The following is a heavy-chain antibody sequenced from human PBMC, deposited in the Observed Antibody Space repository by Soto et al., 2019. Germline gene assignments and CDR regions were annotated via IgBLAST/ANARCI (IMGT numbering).Heavy chain of an antibody. D-gene: IGHD3-16*01. Sequence: PSETLSLTGAVYGGSFSGYYCSWIRQPPGKGLEWIGEINHSGITNYNPSLKSRVTISVDTSKNQFSLKLSSVTAADTAVYYCASLRVNYDYGWGRYSRSNWFDPWGRGTLFTVSS. CDR3: ASLRVNYDYGWGRYSRSNWFDP. J-gene: IGHJ5*02. CDR1: GGSFSGYY. CDR2: INHSGIT. V-gene: IGHV4-34*01.